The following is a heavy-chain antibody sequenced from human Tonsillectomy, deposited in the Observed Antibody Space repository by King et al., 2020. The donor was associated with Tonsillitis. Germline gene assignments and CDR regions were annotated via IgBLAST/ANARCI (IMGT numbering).Heavy chain of an antibody. Sequence: QLQESGPGLVKPSETLSLTCTVSGGSVSSGSYYWSWIRQPPGKGLEWIGYIYYSGSTNYNPSLKSRVTISVDTSKNQFSLKLSSVTAADTAVYYCARALPPRAIYDFWSGYYPYYFDYWGQGTLVTVSS. CDR2: IYYSGST. CDR1: GGSVSSGSYY. D-gene: IGHD3-3*01. V-gene: IGHV4-61*01. CDR3: ARALPPRAIYDFWSGYYPYYFDY. J-gene: IGHJ4*02.